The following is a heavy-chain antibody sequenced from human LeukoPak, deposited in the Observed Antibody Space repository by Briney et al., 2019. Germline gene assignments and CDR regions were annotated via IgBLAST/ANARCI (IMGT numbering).Heavy chain of an antibody. CDR2: IYYSGST. V-gene: IGHV4-59*12. CDR1: GGSISSYY. J-gene: IGHJ5*02. D-gene: IGHD5-24*01. CDR3: ARDKLGDGYNDNWFDP. Sequence: SETLSLTCTVSGGSISSYYWSWIRQPPGKGLEWIGYIYYSGSTNYNPSLKSRVTISVDTSKNQFSLKLSSVTAADTAVYYCARDKLGDGYNDNWFDPWGQGTLVTVSS.